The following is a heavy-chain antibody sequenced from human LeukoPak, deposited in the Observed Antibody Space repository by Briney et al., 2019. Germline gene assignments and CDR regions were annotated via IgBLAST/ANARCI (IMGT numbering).Heavy chain of an antibody. V-gene: IGHV1-18*04. CDR1: GYTFTSYY. CDR3: ARDHYGDYLRNWFDP. D-gene: IGHD4-17*01. J-gene: IGHJ5*02. CDR2: ISAYNGNT. Sequence: ASVKVSCKASGYTFTSYYMHWVRQAPGQGLEWMGWISAYNGNTNYAQKLQGRVTMTTDTSTSTAYMELRSLRSDDTAVYYCARDHYGDYLRNWFDPWGQGTLVTVSS.